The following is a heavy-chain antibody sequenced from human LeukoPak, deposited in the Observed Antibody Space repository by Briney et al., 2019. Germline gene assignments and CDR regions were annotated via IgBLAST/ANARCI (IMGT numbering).Heavy chain of an antibody. Sequence: GGSLRLSCAASGFTFKKYTMNWVRQAPGKGLEWIAYINNTDDTKYYADSVKGRFTISRDNAANSLFLQMNSLRVDDTAVYYCARIQWLDYWGQGTLVTVSS. CDR2: INNTDDTK. CDR3: ARIQWLDY. J-gene: IGHJ4*02. V-gene: IGHV3-48*01. D-gene: IGHD5-12*01. CDR1: GFTFKKYT.